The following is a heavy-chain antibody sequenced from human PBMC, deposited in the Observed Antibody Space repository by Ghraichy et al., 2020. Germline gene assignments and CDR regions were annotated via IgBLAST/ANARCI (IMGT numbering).Heavy chain of an antibody. D-gene: IGHD3-10*01. Sequence: LSLTCAASGFSFSSHYMSWVRQAPGKGLEWVANINEDGSRKYYVDSAKGRFTISRDTGKNSLYLQMDSLRAEDTAVYYCARDGSIMVRGVVINWGQGTLVTVSS. J-gene: IGHJ4*02. V-gene: IGHV3-7*03. CDR3: ARDGSIMVRGVVIN. CDR2: INEDGSRK. CDR1: GFSFSSHY.